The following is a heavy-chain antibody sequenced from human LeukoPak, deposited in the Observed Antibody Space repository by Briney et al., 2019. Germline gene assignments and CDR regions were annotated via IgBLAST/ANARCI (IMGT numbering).Heavy chain of an antibody. CDR2: FYPGDSDT. Sequence: GESLKISCKASGYSFTTYWIGWVRQMPGKGLEWMGIFYPGDSDTRYSPSFQGQVTISADKSINTAYLQWRSLKASDTAMYYCARSGVPGAVTWFDPWGQGTLVTVSS. V-gene: IGHV5-51*01. D-gene: IGHD2-2*01. CDR3: ARSGVPGAVTWFDP. J-gene: IGHJ5*02. CDR1: GYSFTTYW.